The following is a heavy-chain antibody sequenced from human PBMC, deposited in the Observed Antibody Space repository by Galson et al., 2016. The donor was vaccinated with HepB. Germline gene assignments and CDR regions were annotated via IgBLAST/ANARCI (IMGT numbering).Heavy chain of an antibody. D-gene: IGHD3-10*01. J-gene: IGHJ4*02. CDR1: GFMFETYW. CDR2: IKQDGSEK. Sequence: SLRLSCAGSGFMFETYWMSWVRRAPGKGLEWVANIKQDGSEKFYADSLRGRFTVSRDNAQNSVFLQMNSLRAEETAVYYCARGRATSVRGLVGYYFDWWGQGTRVAVSS. CDR3: ARGRATSVRGLVGYYFDW. V-gene: IGHV3-7*01.